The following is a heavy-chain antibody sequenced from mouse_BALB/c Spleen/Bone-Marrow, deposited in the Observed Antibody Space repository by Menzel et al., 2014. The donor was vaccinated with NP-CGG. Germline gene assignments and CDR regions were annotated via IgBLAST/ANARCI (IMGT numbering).Heavy chain of an antibody. J-gene: IGHJ1*01. D-gene: IGHD4-1*01. CDR2: ISSGGSYT. Sequence: EVKVVESGGGLVKPGGSLKLSCAAYGFAFSSYDMSWVRQTPEKRLEWVATISSGGSYTYYPDSVKGRFTISRDNARNTLYLQMSSLRSEDTALYYCARQGNWDGYFDFWGAGTTVTVSS. CDR3: ARQGNWDGYFDF. CDR1: GFAFSSYD. V-gene: IGHV5-9*02.